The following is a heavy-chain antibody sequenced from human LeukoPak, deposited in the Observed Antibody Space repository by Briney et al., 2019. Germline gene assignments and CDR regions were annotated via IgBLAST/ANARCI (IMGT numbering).Heavy chain of an antibody. V-gene: IGHV3-33*01. D-gene: IGHD3-10*01. J-gene: IGHJ6*04. CDR3: ARGYGSGSPLYYYYGMDV. CDR1: GFTFSSHG. CDR2: IWYDGSNK. Sequence: GRSLRLSCAASGFTFSSHGMHWVRQAPGKGLEWVAVIWYDGSNKYYADSVKGRFTISRDNSKNTLYLQMNSLRAGDTAVYFCARGYGSGSPLYYYYGMDVWGKGTTVTVSS.